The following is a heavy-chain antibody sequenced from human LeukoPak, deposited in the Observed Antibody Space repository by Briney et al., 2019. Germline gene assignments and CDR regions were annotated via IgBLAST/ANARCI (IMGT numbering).Heavy chain of an antibody. D-gene: IGHD3-10*01. CDR2: ISYDGTTN. CDR3: ATDGRNRGVMAMDV. CDR1: GFPFSAYP. J-gene: IGHJ6*02. V-gene: IGHV3-30-3*01. Sequence: AGGSLRLSCSASGFPFSAYPIHWVRQTPGKGLEWLAFISYDGTTNFYADSVKGRFTISRDNSKNTGYLQIISLRLEDTAVYYCATDGRNRGVMAMDVWGQGTTVTVSS.